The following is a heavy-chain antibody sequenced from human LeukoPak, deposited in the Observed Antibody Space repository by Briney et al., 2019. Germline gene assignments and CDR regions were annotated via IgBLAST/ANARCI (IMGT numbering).Heavy chain of an antibody. CDR1: GGSISSSSYY. Sequence: SETLSLTCTVSGGSISSSSYYWGWIRQPPGKGLEWIGRIYYSGSTYYNPSLKSRVTISVDTSKNQFSLKLSSVTAADTAVYYCARVGDANYYFDYWGQGTLVTVSS. CDR3: ARVGDANYYFDY. V-gene: IGHV4-39*07. J-gene: IGHJ4*02. CDR2: IYYSGST.